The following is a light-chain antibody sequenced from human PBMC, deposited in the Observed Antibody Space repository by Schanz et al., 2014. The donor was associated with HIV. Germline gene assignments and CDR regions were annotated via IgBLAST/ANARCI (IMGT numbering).Light chain of an antibody. CDR1: QGISNY. J-gene: IGKJ1*01. Sequence: DIQMTQSPSSLSAFVGDRVTLTCRASQGISNYLAWYQQKPGKVPKLLIYAASTLQSGVPSRFSGSGSGTDFTLTISSLQPEDVATYYCQKYNSAPPWTFGQGTKVEIK. V-gene: IGKV1-27*01. CDR2: AAS. CDR3: QKYNSAPPWT.